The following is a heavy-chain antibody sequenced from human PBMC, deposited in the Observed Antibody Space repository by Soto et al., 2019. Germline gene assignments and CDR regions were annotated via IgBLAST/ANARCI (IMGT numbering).Heavy chain of an antibody. J-gene: IGHJ4*02. D-gene: IGHD3-22*01. Sequence: GGSLRLSCAASGFTFSSYSMNWVRQAPGKGLEWVSSISSSSSYIYYADSVKGRFTISRDNAKNSLYLQMNSLRAEDTAVYYFARTSGYYQKVFAYCGQGTLVPVSS. CDR3: ARTSGYYQKVFAY. CDR1: GFTFSSYS. CDR2: ISSSSSYI. V-gene: IGHV3-21*01.